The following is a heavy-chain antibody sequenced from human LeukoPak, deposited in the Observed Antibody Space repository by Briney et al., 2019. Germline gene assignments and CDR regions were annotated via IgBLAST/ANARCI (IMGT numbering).Heavy chain of an antibody. J-gene: IGHJ4*02. V-gene: IGHV3-30*18. CDR3: AKHSSSWYYFDY. CDR1: GFTFSSYG. D-gene: IGHD6-13*01. Sequence: GGSLRLSCAASGFTFSSYGMHWVRQAPGKGLEWVAVISYDGSNKYYADSVKGRFTISRDNSRNTLYLQMNSLRAEDTAVYYCAKHSSSWYYFDYWGQGTLVTVSS. CDR2: ISYDGSNK.